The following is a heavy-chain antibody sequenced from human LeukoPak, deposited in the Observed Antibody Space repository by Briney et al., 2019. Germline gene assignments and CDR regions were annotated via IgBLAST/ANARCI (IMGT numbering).Heavy chain of an antibody. D-gene: IGHD6-13*01. CDR2: IYYSGST. Sequence: SETLSLTCTVSGGSISSYYWSWIRQPPWKGLEWIGYIYYSGSTNYNPSLKSRVTISVDTSKNQFSLKLSSVTAADTAVYYCARLIAEQPLGLNWFDPWGQGTLVTVSS. CDR3: ARLIAEQPLGLNWFDP. J-gene: IGHJ5*02. V-gene: IGHV4-59*08. CDR1: GGSISSYY.